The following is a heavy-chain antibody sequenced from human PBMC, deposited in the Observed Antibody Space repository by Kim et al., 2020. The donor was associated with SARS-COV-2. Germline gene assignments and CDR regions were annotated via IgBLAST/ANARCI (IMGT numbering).Heavy chain of an antibody. CDR3: ARDGGYCSSTSCYKYNWFDP. V-gene: IGHV4-59*01. J-gene: IGHJ5*02. CDR1: GGSISSYY. CDR2: IYYSGST. D-gene: IGHD2-2*02. Sequence: SETLSLTCTVSGGSISSYYWSWIRQPPGKGLEWIGYIYYSGSTNYNPSLKSRVTISVDTSKNQFSLKLSSVTAADTAVYYCARDGGYCSSTSCYKYNWFDPWGQGTLVTVSS.